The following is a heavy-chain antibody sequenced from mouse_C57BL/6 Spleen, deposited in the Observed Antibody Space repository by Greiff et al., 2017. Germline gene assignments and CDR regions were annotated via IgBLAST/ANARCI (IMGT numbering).Heavy chain of an antibody. Sequence: VQLQQSGPELVKPGASVKISCKASGYSFTGYYMNWVKQSPEKSLEWIGEINPSTGGTTYNQKFKAKATLTVDKSSSTAYMQLKSLTSEDSAVYYCARSDYPLYFDYWGQGTTLTVSS. CDR1: GYSFTGYY. CDR3: ARSDYPLYFDY. J-gene: IGHJ2*01. V-gene: IGHV1-42*01. D-gene: IGHD2-4*01. CDR2: INPSTGGT.